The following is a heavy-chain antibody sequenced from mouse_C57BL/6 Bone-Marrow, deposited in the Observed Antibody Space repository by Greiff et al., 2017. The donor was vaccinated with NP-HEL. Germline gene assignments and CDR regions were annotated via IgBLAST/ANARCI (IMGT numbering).Heavy chain of an antibody. V-gene: IGHV1-42*01. CDR3: ARDYYGNHFAY. Sequence: EVQLQQSGPELVKPGASVKISCKASGYSFTGYYMNWVKQSPEKSLEWIGEINPSTGGTTYNQKFKAKATLTVDKSSSTAYMQLKSLTSEDSAVYYCARDYYGNHFAYWGQGTLVTVSA. CDR1: GYSFTGYY. D-gene: IGHD2-1*01. CDR2: INPSTGGT. J-gene: IGHJ3*01.